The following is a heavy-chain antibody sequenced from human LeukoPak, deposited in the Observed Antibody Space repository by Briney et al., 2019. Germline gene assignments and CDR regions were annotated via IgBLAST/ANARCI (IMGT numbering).Heavy chain of an antibody. CDR2: IYYSESA. CDR3: ARVGGYPLSAFDI. D-gene: IGHD3-22*01. CDR1: GGPIRSYY. Sequence: SETLPLTCTVSGGPIRSYYWSWIRQPPGKGLEWIGYIYYSESANYNPSLKSRITISLDTSKNQFSLKLNSVTAADTAVYYCARVGGYPLSAFDIWGQGTMVTVSS. V-gene: IGHV4-59*08. J-gene: IGHJ3*02.